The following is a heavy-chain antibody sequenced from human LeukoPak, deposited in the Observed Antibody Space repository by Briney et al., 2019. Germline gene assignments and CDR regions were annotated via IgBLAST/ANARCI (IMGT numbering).Heavy chain of an antibody. Sequence: SETLSLTCAVYGGSFSGYYWSWIRQPPGKGLEWIGSIYYSGTTYYNPSLKSRVTISVDTSNNQFSLKLSSVTAADTSMYYCVTSYGSSWLRFDYWGQGTLVTVSS. D-gene: IGHD6-13*01. V-gene: IGHV4-34*01. CDR2: IYYSGTT. CDR1: GGSFSGYY. CDR3: VTSYGSSWLRFDY. J-gene: IGHJ4*02.